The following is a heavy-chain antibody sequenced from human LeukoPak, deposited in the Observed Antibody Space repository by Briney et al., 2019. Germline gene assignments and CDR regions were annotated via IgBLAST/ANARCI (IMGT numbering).Heavy chain of an antibody. J-gene: IGHJ4*02. CDR3: AREMHGDLDY. V-gene: IGHV3-30-3*01. CDR2: ISYDGSNQ. Sequence: GRSLRLSCAASGFTFSNYAMHWVRQAPGKGLEWVAVISYDGSNQYYADPVKGRFTISRDISKNTLYLQTNSLTTEDTAVYYCAREMHGDLDYWGQGTLVTVSS. CDR1: GFTFSNYA. D-gene: IGHD3-10*01.